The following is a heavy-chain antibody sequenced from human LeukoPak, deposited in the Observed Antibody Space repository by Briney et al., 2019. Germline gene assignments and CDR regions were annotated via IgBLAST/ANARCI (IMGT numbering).Heavy chain of an antibody. Sequence: GGSLRLSCTASGFTFSSYNMNWVRQAPGKGLEWVSYISSSGSTIYYADSVRGRFTISRDNAKNSLYLQMNSLRAEDTAVYYCARDLLGSSWTMGYWGQGTLVTVSS. V-gene: IGHV3-48*04. CDR3: ARDLLGSSWTMGY. CDR2: ISSSGSTI. D-gene: IGHD6-13*01. CDR1: GFTFSSYN. J-gene: IGHJ4*02.